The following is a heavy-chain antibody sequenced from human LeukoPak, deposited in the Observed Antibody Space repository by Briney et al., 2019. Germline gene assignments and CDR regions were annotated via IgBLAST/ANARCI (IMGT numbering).Heavy chain of an antibody. CDR2: LHYIGST. CDR3: VRHSGGTTYDY. CDR1: GGSINYYY. D-gene: IGHD1-7*01. J-gene: IGHJ4*02. V-gene: IGHV4-59*08. Sequence: WETLSLTCSVSGGSINYYYWSWIRQPPGKGLEWIGYLHYIGSTEYNPSLKSRVTISGDTSKNQFSLKLSSVTAADTAVYYCVRHSGGTTYDYWGQGTVVTLSS.